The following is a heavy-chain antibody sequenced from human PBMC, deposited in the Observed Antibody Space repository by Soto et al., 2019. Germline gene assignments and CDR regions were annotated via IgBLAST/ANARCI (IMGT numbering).Heavy chain of an antibody. J-gene: IGHJ5*02. CDR1: GYTFTGYY. V-gene: IGHV1-2*02. Sequence: ASGKVSCEAAGYTFTGYYIHWVRQAPGQGLEWMGWINPNSGGTNYAQKFQGRVTMTRDTSISTAYMELSRLRSDDTAVYYCAREWVAAAGTWFDPWGQGTLVTVSS. D-gene: IGHD6-13*01. CDR3: AREWVAAAGTWFDP. CDR2: INPNSGGT.